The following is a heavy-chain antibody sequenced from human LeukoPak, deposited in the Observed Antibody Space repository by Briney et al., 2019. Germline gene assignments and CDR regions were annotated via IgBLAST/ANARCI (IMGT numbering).Heavy chain of an antibody. CDR1: GFTFSSYA. Sequence: PGRSLRLSCAASGFTFSSYAMHWGGQAPGKGREGVAVISYDGSNKYYADSVKGRFTISRDNSKNTLYLQMNSLRAEDTAVYYCARGQTWIQLWLPGYWGQGTLVTVSS. CDR2: ISYDGSNK. J-gene: IGHJ4*02. CDR3: ARGQTWIQLWLPGY. D-gene: IGHD5-18*01. V-gene: IGHV3-30*04.